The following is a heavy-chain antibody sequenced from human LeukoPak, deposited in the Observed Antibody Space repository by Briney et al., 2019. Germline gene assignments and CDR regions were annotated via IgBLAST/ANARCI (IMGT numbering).Heavy chain of an antibody. D-gene: IGHD3-22*01. CDR1: GFTFSSYW. Sequence: GGSLRLSCAASGFTFSSYWMSWVRQAPGKGLEWVANIKQDGSEKYYVDSVKGRFTISRDNAKNSLYLQMNSLRAEDTAVYYCAREVVNAYYYDSSGYFDYWGQGTLVTVSS. J-gene: IGHJ4*02. CDR2: IKQDGSEK. CDR3: AREVVNAYYYDSSGYFDY. V-gene: IGHV3-7*01.